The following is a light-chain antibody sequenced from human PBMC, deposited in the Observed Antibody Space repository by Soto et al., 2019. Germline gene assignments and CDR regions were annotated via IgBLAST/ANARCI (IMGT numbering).Light chain of an antibody. V-gene: IGKV3-15*01. Sequence: EVVLTQSPATLSLSPGERATLSCWASQSIYWKLAWYQHRPGQAPRLLIYDTSTRAAGVPARFSGSGSGTDFTLTISSLQSEDFAVYYCQQYNTWRSITFGQGTRLEIK. J-gene: IGKJ5*01. CDR3: QQYNTWRSIT. CDR1: QSIYWK. CDR2: DTS.